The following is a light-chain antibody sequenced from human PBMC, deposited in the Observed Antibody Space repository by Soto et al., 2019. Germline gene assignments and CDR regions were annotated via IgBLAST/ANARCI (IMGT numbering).Light chain of an antibody. CDR1: SSDVGGYNY. CDR3: NSCTSSNTYV. Sequence: QSALTQPASVYGSPGQSITISCTGTSSDVGGYNYVSWYQQHPGKAPKLMIYDVSNRPSGAPNRFSGSKSGNTASLTISGLQAEDEADYYCNSCTSSNTYVFGTGTKLTVL. J-gene: IGLJ1*01. V-gene: IGLV2-14*01. CDR2: DVS.